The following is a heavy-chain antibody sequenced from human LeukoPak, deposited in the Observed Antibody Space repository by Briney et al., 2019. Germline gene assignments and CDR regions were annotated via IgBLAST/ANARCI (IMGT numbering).Heavy chain of an antibody. Sequence: ASVQVPCKASGYTFPSYDINWVRQATGQGLEWMGWMNPNSGNTGYAQKFQGRVTMTRNTSISTAYMELSSLRSEDAAVYYCAREASGSYYMDVWGKGTTVTVSS. J-gene: IGHJ6*03. V-gene: IGHV1-8*01. CDR3: AREASGSYYMDV. D-gene: IGHD3-10*01. CDR2: MNPNSGNT. CDR1: GYTFPSYD.